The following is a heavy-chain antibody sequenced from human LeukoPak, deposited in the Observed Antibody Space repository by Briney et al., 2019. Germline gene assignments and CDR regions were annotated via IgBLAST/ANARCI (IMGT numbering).Heavy chain of an antibody. CDR1: GYTFTSYG. Sequence: ASVKVSCKASGYTFTSYGISWVRQAPGQGLEWMGRIIPILGIANYAQKFQGRVTITADKSTSTAYMELSSLRSEDTAVYYCARDPGDGQQLYFYYYYYGMDVWGQGTTVTVSS. D-gene: IGHD6-13*01. CDR2: IIPILGIA. CDR3: ARDPGDGQQLYFYYYYYGMDV. V-gene: IGHV1-69*04. J-gene: IGHJ6*02.